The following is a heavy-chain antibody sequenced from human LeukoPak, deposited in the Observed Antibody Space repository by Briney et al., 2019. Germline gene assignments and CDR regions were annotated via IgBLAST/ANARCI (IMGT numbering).Heavy chain of an antibody. Sequence: PSETLSLTCTVSGGSISSYYWSWIRQPPGKGLEWIGSIYFSGSTYYNPSLKSRVTISVDTSKNQFSLKLSSVTAADTAVYYCARHPSYWGQGTLVTVSS. J-gene: IGHJ4*02. CDR1: GGSISSYY. CDR3: ARHPSY. V-gene: IGHV4-59*05. CDR2: IYFSGST.